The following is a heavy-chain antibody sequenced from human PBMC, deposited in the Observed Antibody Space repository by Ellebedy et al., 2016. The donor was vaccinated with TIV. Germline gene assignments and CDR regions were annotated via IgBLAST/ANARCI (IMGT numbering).Heavy chain of an antibody. CDR1: GFTFSSYS. CDR2: ISTSGRYI. V-gene: IGHV3-21*01. D-gene: IGHD2-21*01. Sequence: GGSLRLXXSASGFTFSSYSMNWVRQAPGKGLEWVSSISTSGRYIYYADSVKGRFTLSRDNAKNSVYLQMNSLRAEDTAVYYCAREVGGGGAYWGQGTLVTVSS. J-gene: IGHJ4*02. CDR3: AREVGGGGAY.